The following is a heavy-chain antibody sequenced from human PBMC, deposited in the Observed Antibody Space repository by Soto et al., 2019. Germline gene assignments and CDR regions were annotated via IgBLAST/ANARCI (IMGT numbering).Heavy chain of an antibody. CDR2: IYWDDSK. D-gene: IGHD1-26*01. J-gene: IGHJ4*02. CDR3: AHAYGGRSLY. CDR1: GFSLTTDRMG. Sequence: QITLKESGPTLVKPTQTLTLTCTFSGFSLTTDRMGVGWIRQPPGEALEWLAVIYWDDSKTYRPSLESRLTITKDTSKTQVALTMTNMDSLDTATYYCAHAYGGRSLYWGQGTLVTVSS. V-gene: IGHV2-5*02.